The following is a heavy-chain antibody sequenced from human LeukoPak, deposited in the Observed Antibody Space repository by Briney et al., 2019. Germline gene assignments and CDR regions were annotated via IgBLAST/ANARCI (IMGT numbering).Heavy chain of an antibody. CDR2: ISETGTTI. V-gene: IGHV3-11*01. Sequence: GGSLRLSCAASGFTFRDYYMGWIRQAPGKGLEWISYISETGTTIYQPDSVKGRFSISRDNAKNSLFLQMNRLRPEDTAVYYCAKDAYRYYDSSDYYRPYYFDYWGQGTRVTVSS. J-gene: IGHJ4*02. D-gene: IGHD3-22*01. CDR1: GFTFRDYY. CDR3: AKDAYRYYDSSDYYRPYYFDY.